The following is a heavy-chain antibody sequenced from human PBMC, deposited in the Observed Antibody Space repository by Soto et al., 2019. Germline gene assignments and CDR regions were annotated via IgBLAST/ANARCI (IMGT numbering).Heavy chain of an antibody. CDR3: ARDDEWFFLLY. CDR1: GYTFASYA. CDR2: INAGNGNT. V-gene: IGHV1-3*01. J-gene: IGHJ4*02. D-gene: IGHD3-3*01. Sequence: GASVKLSCKASGYTFASYAMHWVRQAPGQRLEWMGWINAGNGNTKYSQKFQGRVTITRDTSASTAYMELSSLRSEDTAVYYCARDDEWFFLLYWGQGTLVTVSS.